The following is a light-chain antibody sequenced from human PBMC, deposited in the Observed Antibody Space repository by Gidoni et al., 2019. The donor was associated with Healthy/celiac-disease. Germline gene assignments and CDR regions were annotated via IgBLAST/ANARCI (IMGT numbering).Light chain of an antibody. CDR2: RDS. V-gene: IGLV3-9*01. CDR1: NMGSKN. CDR3: QVWDSSTAGVV. J-gene: IGLJ2*01. Sequence: SYELTQPLSVSVALGQTARITCGGNNMGSKNVHWYQQKPGQAPVLVIYRDSNRPSGIPERFSGSNSGNTATLTISRAQAGDEADYYCQVWDSSTAGVVFGGGTKLTVL.